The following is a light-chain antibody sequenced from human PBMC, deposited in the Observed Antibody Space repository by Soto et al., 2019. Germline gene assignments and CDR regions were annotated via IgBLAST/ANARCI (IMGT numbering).Light chain of an antibody. CDR2: DAS. CDR3: QQSYSTPQT. CDR1: QDIGNY. J-gene: IGKJ1*01. Sequence: DIQITQSPSSLSASVGDRVTITCQASQDIGNYLNWYQQRPGKAPKLLILDASSLDTGVPSRFSGSGSGTDFTFTISSLQSEDFATYYCQQSYSTPQTFGQGTKVDIK. V-gene: IGKV1-33*01.